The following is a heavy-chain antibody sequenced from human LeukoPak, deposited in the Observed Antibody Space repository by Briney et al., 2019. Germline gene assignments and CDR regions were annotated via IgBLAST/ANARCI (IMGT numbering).Heavy chain of an antibody. J-gene: IGHJ4*02. V-gene: IGHV4-61*02. D-gene: IGHD3-10*01. CDR2: IYASGST. Sequence: SETLSLTCAVSGASISGSGYYLGWIRQPAGKGLEWIGRIYASGSTNYNPSLRSRVTMSVDTSKNQFSLRLSSVTAADTAVYYCARDPMVRGFYYFDYWGQGTLVTVSS. CDR1: GASISGSGYY. CDR3: ARDPMVRGFYYFDY.